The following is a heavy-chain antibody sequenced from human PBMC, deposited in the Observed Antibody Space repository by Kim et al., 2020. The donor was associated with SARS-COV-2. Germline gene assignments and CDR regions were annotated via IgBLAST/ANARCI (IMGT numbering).Heavy chain of an antibody. CDR2: ISGSGGST. J-gene: IGHJ5*02. CDR3: AKVVRYYDFWSGYDWFDP. V-gene: IGHV3-23*01. CDR1: GFTFSSYA. D-gene: IGHD3-3*01. Sequence: GGSLRLSCAASGFTFSSYAMSWVRQAPGKGLEWVSAISGSGGSTYYADSVKGRFTISRDNSKNTLYLQMNSLRAEDTAVYYCAKVVRYYDFWSGYDWFDPWGQGTLVTVSS.